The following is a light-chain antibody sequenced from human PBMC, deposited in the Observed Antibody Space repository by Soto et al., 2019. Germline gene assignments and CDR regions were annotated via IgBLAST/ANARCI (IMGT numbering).Light chain of an antibody. Sequence: EIVMTQSPATLSVSPGERATLSCRASQSVSSNLAWYQQKPGQAPRLLIYGASTRAIGIPARFSGSGSGTEFTLTISSLQSEDFAVFYCQQYDNWPITFGQGTRLEIK. CDR1: QSVSSN. CDR2: GAS. V-gene: IGKV3-15*01. J-gene: IGKJ5*01. CDR3: QQYDNWPIT.